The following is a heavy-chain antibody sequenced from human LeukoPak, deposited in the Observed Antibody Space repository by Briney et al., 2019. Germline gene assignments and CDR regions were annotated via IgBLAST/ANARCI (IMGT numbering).Heavy chain of an antibody. J-gene: IGHJ3*02. CDR3: ARARHDVLATGDAFDI. CDR1: GYTFTSYY. D-gene: IGHD3-3*02. Sequence: ASVKVSCKASGYTFTSYYIHWVRQAPGQGLEWMGIINPSGGSTSYAQKFQGRVTMTRDTSTSTVYMELSSLRSEDTAVYYCARARHDVLATGDAFDIWGQGTMVTVSS. V-gene: IGHV1-46*01. CDR2: INPSGGST.